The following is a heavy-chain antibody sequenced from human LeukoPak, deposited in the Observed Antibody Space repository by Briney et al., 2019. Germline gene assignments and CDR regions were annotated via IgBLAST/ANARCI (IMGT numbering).Heavy chain of an antibody. J-gene: IGHJ6*02. CDR3: ARVTYCSSTSCPTWPYYYYGMDV. D-gene: IGHD2-2*01. CDR1: GGSFSGYY. V-gene: IGHV4-34*01. Sequence: PSETLSLTCAVYGGSFSGYYWSWIRQPPGKGLEWIGEINHSGSTNYNPSLKSRVTISVDTSKNQFSLKLSSVTAADTAVYYCARVTYCSSTSCPTWPYYYYGMDVWGQGTLVTVSS. CDR2: INHSGST.